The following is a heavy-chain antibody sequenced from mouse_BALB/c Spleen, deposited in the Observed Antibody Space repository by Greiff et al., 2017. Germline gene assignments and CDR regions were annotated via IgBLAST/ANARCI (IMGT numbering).Heavy chain of an antibody. V-gene: IGHV1S81*02. CDR3: ARVSRYDFDD. CDR2: INPSNGGT. D-gene: IGHD2-12*01. J-gene: IGHJ2*01. CDR1: GYTFTSYY. Sequence: QVHVKQSGAELVKPGASVKLSCKASGYTFTSYYMYWVKQRPGQGLEWIGEINPSNGGTNFNEKFKSKATLTVDKSSSTAYMQLSSLTSEDSAVYYCARVSRYDFDDWGQGTTLTVSS.